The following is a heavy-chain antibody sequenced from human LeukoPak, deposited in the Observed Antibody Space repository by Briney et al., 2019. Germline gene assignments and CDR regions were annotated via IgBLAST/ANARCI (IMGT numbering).Heavy chain of an antibody. J-gene: IGHJ4*02. CDR3: ARGSESDPVYFDY. Sequence: SQTLSLTCTVSGGSISSGGYYWSWIRQHPGKGLEWIGYTYNSGSTDFNPSLKSRGTISVDTSKNQFSLKLSSMTAADTAVYYCARGSESDPVYFDYWGQGTLVTVSS. CDR1: GGSISSGGYY. V-gene: IGHV4-31*03. D-gene: IGHD3-3*01. CDR2: TYNSGST.